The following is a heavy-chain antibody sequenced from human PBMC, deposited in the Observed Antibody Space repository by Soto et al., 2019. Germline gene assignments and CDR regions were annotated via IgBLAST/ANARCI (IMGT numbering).Heavy chain of an antibody. Sequence: GASVKVSCKTSGDIFSGYSISWVRQAPGQGLEWMGGIIPIFGTANYAQKFQGRVTITADESTSTAYMELSSLRSEDTAVYYCARDSIPREWPWLATYYFDYWG. V-gene: IGHV1-69*13. CDR1: GDIFSGYS. CDR3: ARDSIPREWPWLATYYFDY. D-gene: IGHD6-19*01. CDR2: IIPIFGTA. J-gene: IGHJ4*01.